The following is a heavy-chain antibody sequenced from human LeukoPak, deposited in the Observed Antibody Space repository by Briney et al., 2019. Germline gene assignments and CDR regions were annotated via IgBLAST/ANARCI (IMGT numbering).Heavy chain of an antibody. CDR2: ISYDGSNK. J-gene: IGHJ5*02. CDR3: ARDGTTEGWFDP. D-gene: IGHD1-7*01. V-gene: IGHV3-30-3*01. Sequence: PGGSLRLSCAASGFTFSSYAMPWVRQAPGKGLEWVAVISYDGSNKYYADSVKGRFTISRDNSKNTLYLQMNSLRAEDTAVYYCARDGTTEGWFDPWGQGTLVTVSS. CDR1: GFTFSSYA.